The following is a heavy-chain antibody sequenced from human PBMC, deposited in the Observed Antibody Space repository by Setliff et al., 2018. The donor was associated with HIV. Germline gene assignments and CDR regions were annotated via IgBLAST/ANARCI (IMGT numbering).Heavy chain of an antibody. Sequence: SETLSLTCTVSGGSISSGSYYWSWIRQPAGKGLEWIGHISTSGSTNYNPSLKSRVTISVDTSKNQFSLKLSSVTAADTAVYYCARDRRYYDSSGYWYNWFDPWGQGTLVTVSS. CDR3: ARDRRYYDSSGYWYNWFDP. CDR2: ISTSGST. D-gene: IGHD3-22*01. CDR1: GGSISSGSYY. J-gene: IGHJ5*02. V-gene: IGHV4-61*09.